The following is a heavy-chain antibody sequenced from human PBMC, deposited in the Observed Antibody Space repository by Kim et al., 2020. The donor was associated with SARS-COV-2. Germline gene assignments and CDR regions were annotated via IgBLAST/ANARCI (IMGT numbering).Heavy chain of an antibody. J-gene: IGHJ4*02. CDR3: ARGVGYNVDY. CDR1: GYSFISYW. Sequence: GESLKISCKGSGYSFISYWISWVRQMPGKGLEWMGRIDPSDSYTNYSPSFQGHVTISADKSISTAYLQWSSLKASDTAMYYCARGVGYNVDYWGQGTLVTVSS. D-gene: IGHD5-12*01. V-gene: IGHV5-10-1*01. CDR2: IDPSDSYT.